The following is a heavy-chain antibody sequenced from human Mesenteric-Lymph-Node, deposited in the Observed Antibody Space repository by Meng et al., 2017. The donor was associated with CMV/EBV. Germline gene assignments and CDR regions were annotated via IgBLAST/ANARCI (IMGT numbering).Heavy chain of an antibody. CDR2: IHPGASDT. J-gene: IGHJ6*02. Sequence: GESLKISCKASGYSFTSYWIGWVRQMPGKGLEWIGIIHPGASDTTYSPSFQGQVTISADKSISTAYLHWSNLKTSDTAIYYCARDANTVTSPYYYYGMDVWGRGTTVTVSS. CDR3: ARDANTVTSPYYYYGMDV. CDR1: GYSFTSYW. V-gene: IGHV5-51*01. D-gene: IGHD4-17*01.